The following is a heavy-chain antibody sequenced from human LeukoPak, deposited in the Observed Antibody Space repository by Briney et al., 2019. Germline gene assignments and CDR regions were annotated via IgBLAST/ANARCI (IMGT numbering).Heavy chain of an antibody. J-gene: IGHJ4*02. Sequence: GRSLRLSCAASGFTFSSYGMHWVRQAPGKGLEWVAVIWYDGTNKYYGDSVKGRFTISRDNSKNTVFLQMNSLRAEDTAVYYCARARGYDSKYYFEYWGQGTLVIVSS. CDR2: IWYDGTNK. CDR3: ARARGYDSKYYFEY. CDR1: GFTFSSYG. V-gene: IGHV3-33*01. D-gene: IGHD1-20*01.